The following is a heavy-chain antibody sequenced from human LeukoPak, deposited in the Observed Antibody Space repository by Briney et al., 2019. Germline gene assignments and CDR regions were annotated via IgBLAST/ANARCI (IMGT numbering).Heavy chain of an antibody. J-gene: IGHJ3*02. CDR1: GGSFSGYY. D-gene: IGHD2-21*01. V-gene: IGHV4-34*01. CDR3: ARAYCGGDCYYRAFDI. Sequence: PSETLSLTCAVSGGSFSGYYWSWIRQPPGKGLEWIREINHSGSTNYKPSLKSRVTISVDTSKNQFSLKLSSVTAADTAVYYCARAYCGGDCYYRAFDIWGQGTMVTVSS. CDR2: INHSGST.